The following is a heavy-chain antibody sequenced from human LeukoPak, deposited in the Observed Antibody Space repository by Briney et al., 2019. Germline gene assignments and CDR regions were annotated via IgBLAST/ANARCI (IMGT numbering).Heavy chain of an antibody. V-gene: IGHV4-34*01. J-gene: IGHJ5*02. CDR3: ARERGSGSYSRFDP. CDR1: GGSFSGYY. D-gene: IGHD3-10*01. Sequence: PSETLSLTCAVYGGSFSGYYWGWIRQPPGKGLEWIGEINHSGSTNYNPSLKSRVTISVDTSKNQFSLKLSSVTAADTAVYYCARERGSGSYSRFDPWGQGTLVTVSS. CDR2: INHSGST.